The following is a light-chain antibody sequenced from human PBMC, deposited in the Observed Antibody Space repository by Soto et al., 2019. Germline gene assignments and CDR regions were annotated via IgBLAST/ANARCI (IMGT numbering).Light chain of an antibody. J-gene: IGKJ2*01. V-gene: IGKV3-20*01. CDR1: QSISSSY. CDR3: QQYGSPYT. CDR2: GAS. Sequence: ENVLTQSPGTLSLSPGERAALCCRASQSISSSYLAWYQQKPGQAPRLLIYGASNRVTGIPDRFSGSGSGTDFTLTIGRLEPEDFAVYYCQQYGSPYTFGQGTRLEIK.